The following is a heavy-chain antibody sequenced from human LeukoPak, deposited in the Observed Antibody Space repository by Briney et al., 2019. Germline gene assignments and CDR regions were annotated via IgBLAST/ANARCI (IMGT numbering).Heavy chain of an antibody. V-gene: IGHV3-30*01. CDR2: ISVNGRDK. CDR3: ATLDWCHKYLVACGSSEY. Sequence: GGSLRLSCAASGFDFNSYALHWVRQAPGKGLESVAVISVNGRDKYYANSVKGRFSISGDNSKNTFSLQMNSLRVEDSASYYCATLDWCHKYLVACGSSEYWGQGTLVTVSS. J-gene: IGHJ4*02. CDR1: GFDFNSYA. D-gene: IGHD2-21*01.